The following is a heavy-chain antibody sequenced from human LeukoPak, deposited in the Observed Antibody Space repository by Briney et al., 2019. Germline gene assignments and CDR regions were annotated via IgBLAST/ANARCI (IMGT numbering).Heavy chain of an antibody. CDR3: ARSVELVRGYFDF. D-gene: IGHD1-1*01. CDR1: GFIFDDYS. CDR2: ISWNSDSK. V-gene: IGHV3-9*01. Sequence: GGSLRLSCAASGFIFDDYSMHWVRQAPEKGLEWVSGISWNSDSKDYADPVKGRFTISRDNAKNSLFLQVNSLRTEDTALYYCARSVELVRGYFDFWGQGTLVTVPS. J-gene: IGHJ4*02.